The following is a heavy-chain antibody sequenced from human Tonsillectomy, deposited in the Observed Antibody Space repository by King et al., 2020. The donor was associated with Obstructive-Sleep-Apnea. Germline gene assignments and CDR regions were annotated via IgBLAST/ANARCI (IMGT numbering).Heavy chain of an antibody. CDR1: GFTFSSYG. CDR3: AKEWVAGRTSTGFSPGYYYYGMDV. CDR2: MWYDGSKN. V-gene: IGHV3-33*06. D-gene: IGHD1-1*01. J-gene: IGHJ6*02. Sequence: VQLVESGGGVVQPGRSLRLSCAASGFTFSSYGMHWVRQAPGKGLEWVAVMWYDGSKNYYADSVKGRFTISRDNSKSTLYLQMNSLRAEDTAVYSCAKEWVAGRTSTGFSPGYYYYGMDVWGQGTTVTVSS.